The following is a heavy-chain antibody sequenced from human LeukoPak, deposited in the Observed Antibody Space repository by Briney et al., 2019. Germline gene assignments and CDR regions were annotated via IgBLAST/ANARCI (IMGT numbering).Heavy chain of an antibody. Sequence: GGSLRLSCAASGFTFSSYGMHWVRQAPGKGLEWVAVIWYDGSNKYYADSVKGRFTISRDNSKNTLYLQMNSLRAEDTAVYYCARGLGDGELLRDAFDIWGQGTMVTVSS. V-gene: IGHV3-33*01. CDR2: IWYDGSNK. CDR1: GFTFSSYG. J-gene: IGHJ3*02. CDR3: ARGLGDGELLRDAFDI. D-gene: IGHD1-26*01.